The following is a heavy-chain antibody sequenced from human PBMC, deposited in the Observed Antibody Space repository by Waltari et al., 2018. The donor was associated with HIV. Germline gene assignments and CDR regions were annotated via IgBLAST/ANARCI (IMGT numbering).Heavy chain of an antibody. J-gene: IGHJ6*02. CDR1: GLTVSSNY. Sequence: EVQLVESGGGLIQPGGSLRLSCAASGLTVSSNYMSWVGQAPGKGREGVPFIYSGGSTNYADSVKGRFTISRDNSKNPLYLQMNSLRAEDTAVYYCALWFGELRPDYYYYYGMDVWGQGTTVTVSS. V-gene: IGHV3-53*01. CDR2: IYSGGST. D-gene: IGHD3-10*01. CDR3: ALWFGELRPDYYYYYGMDV.